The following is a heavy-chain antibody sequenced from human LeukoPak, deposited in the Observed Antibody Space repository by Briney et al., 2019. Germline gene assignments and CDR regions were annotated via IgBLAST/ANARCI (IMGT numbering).Heavy chain of an antibody. CDR3: ARAPYGGGSAIDY. V-gene: IGHV4-31*03. Sequence: SETLSLTCTVSGGSISSGGYYWSWIRQHPGKGLEWMGYIYHSGSTYYDPSLKSRVIISVDTSKNQFSLQLSSVTAADTAVYYCARAPYGGGSAIDYWGQGALVIVSS. J-gene: IGHJ4*02. CDR2: IYHSGST. D-gene: IGHD4-23*01. CDR1: GGSISSGGYY.